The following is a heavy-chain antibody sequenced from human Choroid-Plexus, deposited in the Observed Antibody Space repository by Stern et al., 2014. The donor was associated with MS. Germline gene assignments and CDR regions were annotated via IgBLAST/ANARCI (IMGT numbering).Heavy chain of an antibody. J-gene: IGHJ6*02. D-gene: IGHD2-15*01. CDR3: ARQYCSGGKCHSSAYNYNGMDV. V-gene: IGHV1-2*06. CDR1: GYSFTGYY. CDR2: IDPNSGGA. Sequence: VQLLESGAEVKKPGASVKVSCQASGYSFTGYYIHWVRRAPGQGLEWMGRIDPNSGGANYAQRFQGGVTLTRDTSISTTYMELSSLRSDDTAIYYCARQYCSGGKCHSSAYNYNGMDVWGQGTTVTVSS.